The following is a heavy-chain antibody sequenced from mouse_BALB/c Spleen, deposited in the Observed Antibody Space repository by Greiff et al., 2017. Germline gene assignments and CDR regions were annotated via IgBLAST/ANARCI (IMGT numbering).Heavy chain of an antibody. CDR3: ARGGWFYAMDY. D-gene: IGHD2-3*01. CDR2: INPYNDGT. J-gene: IGHJ4*01. Sequence: VQLQQSGPELVKPGASVKMSCKASGYTFTSYAMHWVKQKPGQGLEWIGYINPYNDGTKYNEKFKGKATLTSDKSSSTAYMELRSLTSEDTAVYYCARGGWFYAMDYWGQGTSVTVSS. CDR1: GYTFTSYA. V-gene: IGHV1-14*01.